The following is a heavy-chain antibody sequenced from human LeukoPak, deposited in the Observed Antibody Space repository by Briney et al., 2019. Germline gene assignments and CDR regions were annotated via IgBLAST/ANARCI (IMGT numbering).Heavy chain of an antibody. CDR3: ARIAVSSGWGYFDY. V-gene: IGHV4-59*01. J-gene: IGHJ4*02. D-gene: IGHD6-19*01. Sequence: PSETLSLTCTVSSGSILNYYWTWIRQPPGKGLKWIGYIYSTRDTNYNPSLKSRVSISADTSKNQFSLKLSSVTAADTAVYYCARIAVSSGWGYFDYWGQGTLVTASS. CDR1: SGSILNYY. CDR2: IYSTRDT.